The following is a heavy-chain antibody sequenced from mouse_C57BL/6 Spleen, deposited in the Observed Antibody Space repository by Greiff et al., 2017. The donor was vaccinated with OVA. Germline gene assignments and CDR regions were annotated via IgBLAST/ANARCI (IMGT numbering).Heavy chain of an antibody. CDR2: IYPGDGDP. Sequence: VQLQQSGAELVKPGASVKISCKASGYAFSSYWMNWVKQRPGKGLEWIGQIYPGDGDPTYNGKFQDKTTLTADKSSGTAYMQLSSLTSEDSAVYFCARYHAFYYGSSWWYFDVWGTGTTVTVSS. J-gene: IGHJ1*03. CDR3: ARYHAFYYGSSWWYFDV. D-gene: IGHD1-1*01. CDR1: GYAFSSYW. V-gene: IGHV1-80*01.